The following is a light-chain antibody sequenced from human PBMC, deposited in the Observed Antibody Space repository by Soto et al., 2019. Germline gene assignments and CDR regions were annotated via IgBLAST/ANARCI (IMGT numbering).Light chain of an antibody. CDR1: SSNIGSNY. CDR2: DNG. CDR3: GTWDESLGAGV. V-gene: IGLV1-51*01. J-gene: IGLJ2*01. Sequence: QSVLTQPPSVSAAPGQKVTISCSGSSSNIGSNYVSWYQQLPGTAPKLLIYDNGKRPSGIPDRFSGSQSGTSATLGITGLQTGDEADYYCGTWDESLGAGVFGGGTKLTVL.